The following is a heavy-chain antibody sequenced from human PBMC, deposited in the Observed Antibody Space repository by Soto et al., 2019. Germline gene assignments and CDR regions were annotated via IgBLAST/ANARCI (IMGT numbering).Heavy chain of an antibody. J-gene: IGHJ4*02. CDR2: IYNTGSI. CDR3: ASGLSGDKVDF. V-gene: IGHV4-30-4*01. Sequence: QVQLQESGPGLVKPSQTLSLTCTVSGGSISNNDYSWSWIRQPPGEGLEWIGHIYNTGSIYNNPSLKSRVTISMDTSKIQFSLNLSSVTAADTAVYYCASGLSGDKVDFWGQGTLVTVSS. CDR1: GGSISNNDYS. D-gene: IGHD7-27*01.